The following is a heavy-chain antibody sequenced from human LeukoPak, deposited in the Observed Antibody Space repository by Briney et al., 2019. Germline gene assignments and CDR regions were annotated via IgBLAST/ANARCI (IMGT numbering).Heavy chain of an antibody. CDR2: IYTSGST. Sequence: SETLSLTCTVSGGSISSYYWSWIRQPAGKGLEWIGRIYTSGSTNYNPSLKSRVTMSVDTSKNQFSLKLSSVTAADTAVYYCARDLRYCSGGSCYSSLGFDYWGQGTLVTVSS. CDR3: ARDLRYCSGGSCYSSLGFDY. D-gene: IGHD2-15*01. J-gene: IGHJ4*02. CDR1: GGSISSYY. V-gene: IGHV4-4*07.